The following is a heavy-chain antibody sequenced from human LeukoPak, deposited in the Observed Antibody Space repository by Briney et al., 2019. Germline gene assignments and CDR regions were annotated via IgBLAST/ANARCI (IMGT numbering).Heavy chain of an antibody. CDR3: AREERGYSYGGENVDWFDP. J-gene: IGHJ5*02. CDR2: INPNSGGT. Sequence: GASVKVSCKASGYTFTSYGISWVRQAPGQGLEWMGWINPNSGGTNYAQKFQGRVTMTRDTSISTAYMELSRLRSDDTAVYYCAREERGYSYGGENVDWFDPWGQGTLVTVSS. D-gene: IGHD5-18*01. CDR1: GYTFTSYG. V-gene: IGHV1-2*02.